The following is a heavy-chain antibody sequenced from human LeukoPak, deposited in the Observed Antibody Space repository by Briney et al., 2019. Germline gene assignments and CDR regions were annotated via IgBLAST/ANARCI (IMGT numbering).Heavy chain of an antibody. Sequence: GESLRLSCAASGFLLSDYGMHWVRQAPGKGLEWVAFVRNDGSNEYYVGSVKGRFTISRDKSKNTLYLQMNSLRAEDTAVYSCAKESDSGYHSEGPKNWGLGTLVTVSS. V-gene: IGHV3-30*02. J-gene: IGHJ4*02. CDR3: AKESDSGYHSEGPKN. D-gene: IGHD5-12*01. CDR1: GFLLSDYG. CDR2: VRNDGSNE.